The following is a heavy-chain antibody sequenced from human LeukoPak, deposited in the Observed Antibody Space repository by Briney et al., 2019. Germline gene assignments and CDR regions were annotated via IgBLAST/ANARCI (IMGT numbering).Heavy chain of an antibody. J-gene: IGHJ6*03. Sequence: SETLSLTCTVSGGSISSGSYYWSWIRQPAGKGLEWIGRIYTSGSTNYNPSLKSRVTISVDTSKNQFSLKLSSVTAADTAVYYCARAVFGQLRHYTAYYYYMDVWGKGTTVTVSS. CDR2: IYTSGST. D-gene: IGHD3-10*01. CDR1: GGSISSGSYY. CDR3: ARAVFGQLRHYTAYYYYMDV. V-gene: IGHV4-61*02.